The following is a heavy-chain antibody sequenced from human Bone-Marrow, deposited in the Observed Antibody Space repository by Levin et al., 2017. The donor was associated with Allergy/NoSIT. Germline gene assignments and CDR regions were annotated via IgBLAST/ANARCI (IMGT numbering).Heavy chain of an antibody. Sequence: GGSLRLSCAASGFSFNTYGMTWVRQAPGKGLEWVSVISGSGGSTYCADSVKGRFTISRDNSKNTLYLHMDSLRAEDTAIYYCAKDRNRMRLVVTAIDYWGQGILVTVSS. CDR3: AKDRNRMRLVVTAIDY. D-gene: IGHD2-21*02. CDR2: ISGSGGST. V-gene: IGHV3-23*01. CDR1: GFSFNTYG. J-gene: IGHJ4*02.